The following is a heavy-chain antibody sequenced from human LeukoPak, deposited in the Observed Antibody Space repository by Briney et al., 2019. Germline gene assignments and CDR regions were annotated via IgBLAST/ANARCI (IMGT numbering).Heavy chain of an antibody. CDR2: IYHSGST. V-gene: IGHV4-4*02. CDR1: GGSNSSSNW. D-gene: IGHD6-13*01. CDR3: AGQTGYSSSWYYFDY. Sequence: SGTLSLTCAVSGGSNSSSNWWSWVRQPPGKGLEWIGEIYHSGSTNYNPSLKSRVTISVDKSKNQFSLKLSSVTAADTAVYYCAGQTGYSSSWYYFDYWGQGTLVTVSS. J-gene: IGHJ4*02.